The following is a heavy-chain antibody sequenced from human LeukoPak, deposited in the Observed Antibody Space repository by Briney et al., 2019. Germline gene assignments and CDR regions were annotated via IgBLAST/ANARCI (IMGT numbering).Heavy chain of an antibody. CDR3: ARDPRVRGYSNGYVD. CDR1: GFTVSSNY. J-gene: IGHJ4*02. CDR2: IYSGGST. V-gene: IGHV3-53*01. Sequence: GGSLRLSCAASGFTVSSNYMSWVRQAPGKGLEWVSVIYSGGSTYYADSVKGRFTISRDNSKNTLYLQMNSLRVEDTAVYYCARDPRVRGYSNGYVDWGQGTLVTVSS. D-gene: IGHD5-18*01.